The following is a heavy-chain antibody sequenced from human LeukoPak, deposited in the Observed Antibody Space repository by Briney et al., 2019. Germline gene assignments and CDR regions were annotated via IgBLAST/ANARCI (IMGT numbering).Heavy chain of an antibody. CDR2: ISSSSSYI. D-gene: IGHD6-19*01. Sequence: PGGSLRLSRAASGFTFSSYSMNWVRQAPGKGLEWVSCISSSSSYIYYADSLKGRFTVSRDNAKNSLYLQMNSLRAEDTAVYYCARDKYNSGGDGDFDYWGQGTLVTVSS. J-gene: IGHJ4*02. CDR1: GFTFSSYS. V-gene: IGHV3-21*01. CDR3: ARDKYNSGGDGDFDY.